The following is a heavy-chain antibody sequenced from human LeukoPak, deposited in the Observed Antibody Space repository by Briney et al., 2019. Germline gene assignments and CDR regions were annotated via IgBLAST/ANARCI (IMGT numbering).Heavy chain of an antibody. J-gene: IGHJ4*02. Sequence: SETLSLTCTVSGGSIRGSNHYWDWIRQPPGKGLEWIGSMYYVGSTYYNPSLKSRVTISVDTSRNQFSLNLNSVTAADTAVYYCAKHGVQCNNGVCFDQWGQGTPVTVSS. D-gene: IGHD2-8*01. V-gene: IGHV4-39*01. CDR3: AKHGVQCNNGVCFDQ. CDR2: MYYVGST. CDR1: GGSIRGSNHY.